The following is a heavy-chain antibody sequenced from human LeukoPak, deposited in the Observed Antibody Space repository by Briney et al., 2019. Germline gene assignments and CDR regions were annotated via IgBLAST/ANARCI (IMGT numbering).Heavy chain of an antibody. J-gene: IGHJ4*02. CDR2: INPNSGGT. D-gene: IGHD3-10*01. CDR1: GYTFTGYY. V-gene: IGHV1-2*02. Sequence: ATVKVSCKASGYTFTGYYMHWVRQAPGQGLEWMGWINPNSGGTNYAQKFQGRVTMTRDTSISTAYMELSRLRSDDTAVYYCASQGMVRGVTIDYWGQGTLVTVSS. CDR3: ASQGMVRGVTIDY.